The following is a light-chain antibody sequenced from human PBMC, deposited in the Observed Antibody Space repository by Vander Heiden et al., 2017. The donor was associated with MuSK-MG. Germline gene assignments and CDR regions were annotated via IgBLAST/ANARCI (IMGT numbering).Light chain of an antibody. CDR2: GAS. CDR1: QSISSTY. V-gene: IGKV3-20*01. J-gene: IGKJ2*01. Sequence: EIVLTQSPGTLSFSPGERATLSCRASQSISSTYLAWYQQKPGQAPRLLIYGASTRATGIPDRFSGSGSGTDFTLTISRLEPEDCAVYYCQQDGSSPYTFGQGTEMEIK. CDR3: QQDGSSPYT.